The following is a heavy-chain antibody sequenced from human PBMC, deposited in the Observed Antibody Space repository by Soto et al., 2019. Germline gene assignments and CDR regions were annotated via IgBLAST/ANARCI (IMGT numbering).Heavy chain of an antibody. CDR3: ARVIYDFWAHNFSGMDV. Sequence: QVTLKESGPVLVKPTETLTLTCNVSGFSLTTARMGVSWIRQSPGKALEFVAQIFWNDEITYSTSLKSRLTISKDTSKSQVVLTMSNMGPVDTATYFCARVIYDFWAHNFSGMDVWGQGTTVTVSS. J-gene: IGHJ6*02. D-gene: IGHD3-3*01. CDR1: GFSLTTARMG. CDR2: IFWNDEI. V-gene: IGHV2-26*01.